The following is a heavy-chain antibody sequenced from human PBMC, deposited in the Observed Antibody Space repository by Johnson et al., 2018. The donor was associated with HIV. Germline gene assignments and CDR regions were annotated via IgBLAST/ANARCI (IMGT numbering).Heavy chain of an antibody. CDR2: IYTGGNT. V-gene: IGHV3-53*01. J-gene: IGHJ3*02. Sequence: VQLVESGGGLIQPGGSLRLSCAASGFTVNSNYMSWVRQAPGKGLEWVSVIYTGGNTHYADSVKGRFTISRDNSKNTLYLQMNSLRAEDTAVYYCARWHFDGGWSDAFDIWGQGTMVTVSS. CDR1: GFTVNSNY. CDR3: ARWHFDGGWSDAFDI. D-gene: IGHD3-9*01.